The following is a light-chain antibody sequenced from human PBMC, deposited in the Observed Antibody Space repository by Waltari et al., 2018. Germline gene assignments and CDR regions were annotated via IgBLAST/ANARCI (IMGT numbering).Light chain of an antibody. CDR3: CSFAGTYTWV. CDR2: DVT. CDR1: TSDVGGYNY. Sequence: SALTQPRSVSGSPGQSVTISCTGTTSDVGGYNYVSWYQPHPGQAPKLMIFDVTQRPSGVPDRFSGSKSANTASLTISGLQAEDEADYYCCSFAGTYTWVFGGGTKVTVL. V-gene: IGLV2-11*01. J-gene: IGLJ3*02.